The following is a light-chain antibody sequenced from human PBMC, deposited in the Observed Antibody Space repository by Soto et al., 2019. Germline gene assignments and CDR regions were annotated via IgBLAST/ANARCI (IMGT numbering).Light chain of an antibody. V-gene: IGKV1-39*01. CDR2: AAS. CDR3: QQSYSALSIT. CDR1: ESIARH. J-gene: IGKJ5*01. Sequence: DIQMNQSPSSLSASVGDRVTITCRASESIARHLNWYQQRPGKAPKLLIYAASSLQNGVPSRFRGGGSGTDFTLTISNLQPEDFATYYCQQSYSALSITFGQGKRLEIK.